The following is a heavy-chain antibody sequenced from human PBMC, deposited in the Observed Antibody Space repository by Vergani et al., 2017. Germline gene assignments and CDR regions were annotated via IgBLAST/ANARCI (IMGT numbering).Heavy chain of an antibody. CDR1: GFTFSDYY. Sequence: QVQLVESGGGLVKPGGSLRLSCAASGFTFSDYYMSWIRQAPGKGLEWVSNISSSSSYTNYADSVKGRFTISRDNAKNSLYLQMNSLRAEDTAVYYCAREAPEGDSYYYYYYGMDVWGQGTTVTVSS. V-gene: IGHV3-11*05. CDR2: ISSSSSYT. D-gene: IGHD1-14*01. CDR3: AREAPEGDSYYYYYYGMDV. J-gene: IGHJ6*02.